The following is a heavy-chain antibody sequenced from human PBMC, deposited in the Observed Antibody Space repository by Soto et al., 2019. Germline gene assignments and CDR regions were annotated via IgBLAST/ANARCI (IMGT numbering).Heavy chain of an antibody. CDR3: ASGSSSRPNWFDP. J-gene: IGHJ5*02. Sequence: ASVKVCCKASGYTFNSYGISWVRPAPGQGLEWMGWISAYNGNTNYAQKLQGRVTMTTDTSTSTAYMELRSLRSDDTAVYYCASGSSSRPNWFDPWGQGTLVTVSS. D-gene: IGHD6-13*01. CDR1: GYTFNSYG. V-gene: IGHV1-18*01. CDR2: ISAYNGNT.